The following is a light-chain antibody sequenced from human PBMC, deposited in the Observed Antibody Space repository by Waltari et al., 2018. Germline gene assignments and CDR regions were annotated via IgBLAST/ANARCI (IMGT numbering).Light chain of an antibody. J-gene: IGKJ2*01. CDR3: QQYNNWPPYT. V-gene: IGKV3-15*01. CDR1: QSVSSN. CDR2: GAS. Sequence: EIVMTQSPATLSVSPGERATLSCRASQSVSSNLAWYQQEPGQAPRLLIYGASTRATCIPARFSGSGSGTEFTLTISSLQSEDFAVYYCQQYNNWPPYTFGQGTKVEIK.